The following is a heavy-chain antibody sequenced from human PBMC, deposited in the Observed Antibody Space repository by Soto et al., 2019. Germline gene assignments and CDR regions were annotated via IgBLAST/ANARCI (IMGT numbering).Heavy chain of an antibody. V-gene: IGHV5-10-1*01. CDR3: ARRAIYCSGGSCHNYYYYGMDV. CDR2: IDPSDSYT. CDR1: GYSFTSYW. J-gene: IGHJ6*02. Sequence: PGESLKISCKGSGYSFTSYWISWVRQMPGKGLEWMGRIDPSDSYTNYSPSFQGHVTISADKSISTAYLQWSSLKASDTAMYYCARRAIYCSGGSCHNYYYYGMDVWGQGTTGTVS. D-gene: IGHD2-15*01.